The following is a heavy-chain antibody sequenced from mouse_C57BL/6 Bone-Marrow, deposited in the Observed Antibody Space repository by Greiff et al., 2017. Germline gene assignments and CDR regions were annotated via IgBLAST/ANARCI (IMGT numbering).Heavy chain of an antibody. CDR2: IDPETGGT. Sequence: VQLQQSGAELVRPGASVTLSCKASGYTFTDYEMHWVKQTPVHGLEWIGAIDPETGGTAYNQKFKGTAILTADKSSSTAYMELRSLTSEDSAVYYCITGTWYFDVWGTGTTVTVSS. J-gene: IGHJ1*02. CDR3: ITGTWYFDV. CDR1: GYTFTDYE. D-gene: IGHD4-1*01. V-gene: IGHV1-15*01.